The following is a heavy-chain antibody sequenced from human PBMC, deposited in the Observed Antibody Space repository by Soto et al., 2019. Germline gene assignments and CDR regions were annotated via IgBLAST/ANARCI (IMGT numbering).Heavy chain of an antibody. CDR2: ISGSGGST. D-gene: IGHD5-18*01. CDR3: AKDFPRVPGYSYCFDN. CDR1: GFTFSSYA. Sequence: EVQLLESGGGLVQPGGSLRLSCAASGFTFSSYAMSWVRQAPGKGLEWVSAISGSGGSTYYADSVKGRFTISRDNSKNTPYLQMNSLRAEDTAVYYCAKDFPRVPGYSYCFDNWGQGNLLTLSS. V-gene: IGHV3-23*01. J-gene: IGHJ4*02.